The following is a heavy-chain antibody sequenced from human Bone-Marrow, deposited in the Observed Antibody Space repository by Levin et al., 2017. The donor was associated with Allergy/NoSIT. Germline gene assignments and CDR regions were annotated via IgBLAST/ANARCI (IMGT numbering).Heavy chain of an antibody. Sequence: GGSLRLSCAASGFTFSSYAMHWVRQAPGKGLEWVAVISYDGSNKYYADSVKGRFTISRDNSKNTLYLQMNSLRAEDTAVYYCARGNYYGSGSHGVRFDPWGQGTLVTVSS. J-gene: IGHJ5*02. CDR1: GFTFSSYA. CDR3: ARGNYYGSGSHGVRFDP. CDR2: ISYDGSNK. V-gene: IGHV3-30-3*01. D-gene: IGHD3-10*01.